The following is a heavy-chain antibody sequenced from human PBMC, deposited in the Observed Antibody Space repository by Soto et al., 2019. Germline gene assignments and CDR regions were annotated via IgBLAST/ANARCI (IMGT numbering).Heavy chain of an antibody. CDR3: AREVKGKDATEH. D-gene: IGHD2-21*01. V-gene: IGHV3-30-3*01. CDR1: GLTFNTSA. J-gene: IGHJ4*02. Sequence: QVHLVESGGGVVQPGRSLRLSCAASGLTFNTSAMHWVRQAPGKGLEWVAVISYVGINQYYADSVRGRFTVSRDKTENTVYLQMNSLSVEDTAIYYCAREVKGKDATEHWGQGTLVTVSS. CDR2: ISYVGINQ.